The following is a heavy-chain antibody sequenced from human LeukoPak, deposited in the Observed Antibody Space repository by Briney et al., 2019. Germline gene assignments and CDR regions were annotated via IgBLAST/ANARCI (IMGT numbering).Heavy chain of an antibody. J-gene: IGHJ4*02. CDR2: MNPNSGNT. CDR3: ARAAGVRGYYFDY. CDR1: GYTFTSYD. D-gene: IGHD3-10*01. Sequence: GASVKVSCKASGYTFTSYDINWVRQATGQGLEWMGWMNPNSGNTGYAQKFQGRVTMTRDTSISTAYMELSRLRSDDTAVYYCARAAGVRGYYFDYWGQGTLVTVSS. V-gene: IGHV1-8*01.